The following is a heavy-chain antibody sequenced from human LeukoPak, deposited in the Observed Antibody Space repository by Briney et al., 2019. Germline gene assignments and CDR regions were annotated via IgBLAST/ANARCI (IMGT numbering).Heavy chain of an antibody. Sequence: PSETMSLTCTVSGGSISNSYWSWIRQSPGKGLEWIGYIYNSGSTNYNLSLKSRVTISVDTSKNQFSLKLSSVTAADTAVYYCARDLTAQNWFDPWGEGTVVTVSS. CDR3: ARDLTAQNWFDP. CDR1: GGSISNSY. CDR2: IYNSGST. J-gene: IGHJ5*02. V-gene: IGHV4-59*01.